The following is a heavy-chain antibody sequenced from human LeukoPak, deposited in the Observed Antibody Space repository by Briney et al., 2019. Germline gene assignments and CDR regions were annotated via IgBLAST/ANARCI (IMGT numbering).Heavy chain of an antibody. CDR1: GGSISSGDYY. Sequence: SETLSLTCTVSGGSISSGDYYWSWIRQPPGKGLEWIGYIYYSGSTYYNPSLKSRVTISVDTSKNQFSLKLSSVTAADTAVYYCARGDDYYDSSGETAFDIWGQGTMVTVSS. V-gene: IGHV4-30-4*01. CDR2: IYYSGST. CDR3: ARGDDYYDSSGETAFDI. J-gene: IGHJ3*02. D-gene: IGHD3-22*01.